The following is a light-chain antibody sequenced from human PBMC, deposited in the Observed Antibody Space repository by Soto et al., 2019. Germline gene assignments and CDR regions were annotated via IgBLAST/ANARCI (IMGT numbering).Light chain of an antibody. CDR3: QTWGTGIVI. Sequence: QSVLTQSPSASASLGASVKLTCTRSSGHSNYAIAWHQQQPEKGPRYLMKLKRDGSHGKGDGIPNRFSGSSSGAERYLTISTLQSEDEADYYCQTWGTGIVIFGGGTKLTVL. J-gene: IGLJ2*01. CDR1: SGHSNYA. CDR2: LKRDGSH. V-gene: IGLV4-69*01.